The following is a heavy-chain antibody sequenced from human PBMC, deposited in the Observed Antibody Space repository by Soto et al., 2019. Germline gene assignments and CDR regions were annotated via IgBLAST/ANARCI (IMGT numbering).Heavy chain of an antibody. Sequence: PGGSLRLSCAASGFSFDDYAMTWVRQATGKGLEWVSAISGSGDNTYYADSVKGRFTISRDNSRNTLYLQLNTLRAEDTALYYCAKGYYSGWTYFDYWGHGTLVTVSS. D-gene: IGHD6-19*01. CDR1: GFSFDDYA. V-gene: IGHV3-23*01. J-gene: IGHJ4*01. CDR2: ISGSGDNT. CDR3: AKGYYSGWTYFDY.